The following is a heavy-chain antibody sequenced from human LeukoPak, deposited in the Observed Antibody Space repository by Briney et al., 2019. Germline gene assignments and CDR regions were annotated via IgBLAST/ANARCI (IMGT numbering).Heavy chain of an antibody. Sequence: SVKVSCKASGGTFSSYAISWVRQAPGQGLEWMGRIIPILGIANYAQKFQGRVTITADKSTSTAYMELSSLRSEDTAVYYCARDDYGGSHFDHWGQGTLVTVSS. J-gene: IGHJ4*02. V-gene: IGHV1-69*04. D-gene: IGHD4-23*01. CDR2: IIPILGIA. CDR3: ARDDYGGSHFDH. CDR1: GGTFSSYA.